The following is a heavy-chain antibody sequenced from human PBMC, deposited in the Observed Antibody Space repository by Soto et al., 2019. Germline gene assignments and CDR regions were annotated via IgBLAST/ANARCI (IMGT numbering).Heavy chain of an antibody. CDR2: ISYDGSNK. J-gene: IGHJ4*02. CDR1: GFTFSSYA. D-gene: IGHD2-15*01. Sequence: GWLGRAGAASGFTFSSYAMHGVRQAPGKGLEWVAVISYDGSNKYYADSVKGRFTISRDNSKNTLYLQMNSLRAEDTAVYYCARDPCSGGSCYPSAFDYWGQGTLVTVYS. CDR3: ARDPCSGGSCYPSAFDY. V-gene: IGHV3-30-3*01.